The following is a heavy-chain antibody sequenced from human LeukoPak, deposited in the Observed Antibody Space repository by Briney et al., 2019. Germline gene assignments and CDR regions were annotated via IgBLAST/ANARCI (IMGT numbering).Heavy chain of an antibody. Sequence: SETLSLTCNVSGGSISNNNYFWAWIRQPPGKGLEWLGSIFYTGTAYYNPSLKSRVTISVDTSKNQFSLKLSSVTAADTAVYYCARDRGPAAAIFDYWGQGTLVTVSS. D-gene: IGHD2-2*01. V-gene: IGHV4-39*07. CDR3: ARDRGPAAAIFDY. CDR2: IFYTGTA. J-gene: IGHJ4*02. CDR1: GGSISNNNYF.